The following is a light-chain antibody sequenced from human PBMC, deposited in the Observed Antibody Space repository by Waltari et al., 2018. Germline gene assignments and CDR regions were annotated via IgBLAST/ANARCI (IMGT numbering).Light chain of an antibody. J-gene: IGKJ1*01. V-gene: IGKV3-11*01. Sequence: IVLTQSPATLSLSPGERATLSCRARQTVSTYLAWVQQNPGQAPSLLIYDAANRAPGSPARFGGSGSGTDFSLTISSLEPEDFAVYYCLQRSLWPWTFGQGTKVAVK. CDR2: DAA. CDR1: QTVSTY. CDR3: LQRSLWPWT.